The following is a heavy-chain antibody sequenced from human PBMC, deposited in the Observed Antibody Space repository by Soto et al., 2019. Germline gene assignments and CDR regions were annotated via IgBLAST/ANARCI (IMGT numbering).Heavy chain of an antibody. Sequence: KPSETLSLTCTFSVGSIISSSYYWGWIRQPPGKGLEWIGSIYYSGSTYYNPSLKSRVTISVDTSKNQFSLKLSSVTAADTAVYYCARVGYCSGGSCFDFDYWGQGTLVTVSS. CDR3: ARVGYCSGGSCFDFDY. CDR1: VGSIISSSYY. CDR2: IYYSGST. D-gene: IGHD2-15*01. J-gene: IGHJ4*02. V-gene: IGHV4-39*01.